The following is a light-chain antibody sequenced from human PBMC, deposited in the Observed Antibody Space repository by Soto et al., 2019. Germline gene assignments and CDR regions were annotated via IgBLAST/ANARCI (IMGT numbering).Light chain of an antibody. J-gene: IGLJ1*01. CDR2: EVT. CDR3: SSHTSGSTRV. Sequence: QSAPTQPASVSGSPGQSIAISCTGTSSDLGAYDYVSWYQQQPDKAPKLIIYEVTKRPSGVSNRFSGSKSGNTASLTISGLQPEDEADYYCSSHTSGSTRVFGTGTQLTVL. CDR1: SSDLGAYDY. V-gene: IGLV2-14*01.